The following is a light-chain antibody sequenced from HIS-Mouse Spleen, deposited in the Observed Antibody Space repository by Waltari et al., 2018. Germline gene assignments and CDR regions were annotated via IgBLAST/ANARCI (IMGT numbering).Light chain of an antibody. V-gene: IGLV2-14*01. J-gene: IGLJ2*01. CDR1: SSDVGGYNY. Sequence: QSALTQPASVSGSPGQSITTSCTGTSSDVGGYNYVSWDQQHPGKAPKLMIYEASNRSSGVSNRFTGSKSGNAASLTISGIQAEDEAEYYCSSYTSSSTLVFGGGTKLTVL. CDR3: SSYTSSSTLV. CDR2: EAS.